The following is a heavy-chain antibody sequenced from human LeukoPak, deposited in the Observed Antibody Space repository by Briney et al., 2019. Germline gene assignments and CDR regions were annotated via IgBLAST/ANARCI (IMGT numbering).Heavy chain of an antibody. Sequence: GASVKVSCKASGYTFTGYYMHWVRQAPGQGLEWMGWINPNSGGTNYAQKFQGRVTMTRDTSISTAYMELSRLRSDDTAVYYRARIGVSVSAAGRYTDAFDIWGQGTMVTVSS. J-gene: IGHJ3*02. D-gene: IGHD6-13*01. CDR2: INPNSGGT. V-gene: IGHV1-2*02. CDR1: GYTFTGYY. CDR3: ARIGVSVSAAGRYTDAFDI.